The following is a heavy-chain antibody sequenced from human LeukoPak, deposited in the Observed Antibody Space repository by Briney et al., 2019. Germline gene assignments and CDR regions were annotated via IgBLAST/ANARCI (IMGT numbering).Heavy chain of an antibody. J-gene: IGHJ4*02. Sequence: SETLSLTCTVSGGSISSYYWSWIRQPPGKGLEWIGYIYYSGSTNYNPSLKSRVTISVDTSKNQFSLKLSSVTAADTAVYYCARGDYYDSNFDYWGQGTLVTVSS. V-gene: IGHV4-59*01. CDR3: ARGDYYDSNFDY. D-gene: IGHD3-22*01. CDR2: IYYSGST. CDR1: GGSISSYY.